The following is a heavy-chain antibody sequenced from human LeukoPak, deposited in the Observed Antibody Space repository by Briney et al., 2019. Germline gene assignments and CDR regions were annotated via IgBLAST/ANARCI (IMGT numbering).Heavy chain of an antibody. CDR2: IKSKTDGGTT. CDR1: GFPFSYAS. J-gene: IGHJ3*02. D-gene: IGHD3-16*01. Sequence: PGGSLRLSRAASGFPFSYASMSWVRQAPGKGLEWVGRIKSKTDGGTTNYAAPVKGRFTISRDDSKNTLYLQINSLKTEDTAVYYCFRFLFGGAFDIWGQARMVTVSS. CDR3: FRFLFGGAFDI. V-gene: IGHV3-15*01.